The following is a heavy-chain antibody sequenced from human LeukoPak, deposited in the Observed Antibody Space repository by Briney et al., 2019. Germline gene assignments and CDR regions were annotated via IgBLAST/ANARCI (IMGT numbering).Heavy chain of an antibody. CDR2: IWYDGGYK. Sequence: GTSLRLSCAASGFTFSNYGMHWVHQAPGKGLEWVAGIWYDGGYKYYADSVKGRFTISRDNSKNTLFLQMDSLRAEDTVVYYCARNYYDSSGYQEATFNYWGQGTLVTVSS. D-gene: IGHD3-22*01. J-gene: IGHJ4*02. CDR3: ARNYYDSSGYQEATFNY. CDR1: GFTFSNYG. V-gene: IGHV3-33*01.